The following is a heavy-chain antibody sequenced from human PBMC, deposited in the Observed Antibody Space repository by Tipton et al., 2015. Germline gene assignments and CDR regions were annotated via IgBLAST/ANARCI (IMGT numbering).Heavy chain of an antibody. D-gene: IGHD6-19*01. CDR3: ARETHSSGWYDY. CDR2: IHHGGST. Sequence: TLSLTCSVSGDSISSSNWWSWVRQPPGKGLEWIGEIHHGGSTNYNPSLKSRVTMSVDTSKNQFSLHLSSVTAADTAVYYCARETHSSGWYDYWGQGTLVTVSS. J-gene: IGHJ4*02. V-gene: IGHV4-4*02. CDR1: GDSISSSNW.